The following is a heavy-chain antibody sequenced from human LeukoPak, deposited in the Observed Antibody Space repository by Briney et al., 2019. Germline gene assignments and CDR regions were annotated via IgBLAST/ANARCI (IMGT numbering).Heavy chain of an antibody. J-gene: IGHJ4*02. CDR3: ASSYYDSSGPAY. D-gene: IGHD3-22*01. Sequence: KPSETLSLTCTVSGGSISSYYWSWIRQPPGKGLEWIGYIYYSGSTNYNPSPKSRVTISVDTSKNQFSLKLSSVTAADTAVYYCASSYYDSSGPAYWGQGTLVTVSS. CDR1: GGSISSYY. V-gene: IGHV4-59*01. CDR2: IYYSGST.